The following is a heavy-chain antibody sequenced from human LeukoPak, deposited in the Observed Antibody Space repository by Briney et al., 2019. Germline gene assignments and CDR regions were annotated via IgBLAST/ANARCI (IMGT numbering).Heavy chain of an antibody. Sequence: GESLKISCKGSGYSFASYWIGWVRQMPGKGLEWMGIIFPGDSDTRYSPSFQGQVTISADKSITTAYLQWSSLKASDTAMYYCARREYSSFYGMDVWGQGTTVTVSS. CDR2: IFPGDSDT. V-gene: IGHV5-51*01. CDR3: ARREYSSFYGMDV. J-gene: IGHJ6*02. D-gene: IGHD6-6*01. CDR1: GYSFASYW.